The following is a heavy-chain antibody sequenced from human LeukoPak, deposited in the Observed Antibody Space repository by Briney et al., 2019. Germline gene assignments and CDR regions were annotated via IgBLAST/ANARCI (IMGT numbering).Heavy chain of an antibody. D-gene: IGHD1/OR15-1a*01. CDR3: AREENSSGNTAFDI. Sequence: SQPLSLTCALSGDSVSSNSAAWNWIRQSPSKGLEWLGRTYYRSKWKYDYSASVKSRLTINLDTSKNQFSLHLNSVTPDDTAVYYCAREENSSGNTAFDIWGQGTVVTVSS. V-gene: IGHV6-1*01. J-gene: IGHJ3*02. CDR1: GDSVSSNSAA. CDR2: TYYRSKWKY.